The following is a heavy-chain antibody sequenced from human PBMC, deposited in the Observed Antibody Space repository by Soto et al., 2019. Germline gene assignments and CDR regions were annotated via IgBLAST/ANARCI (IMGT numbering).Heavy chain of an antibody. CDR2: ISGGGGST. CDR1: GFTFSSYA. J-gene: IGHJ4*02. Sequence: GGSLRLSCAASGFTFSSYAMSWVRQAPGKGLEWVSAISGGGGSTYYADSVKGRFTISRDNSKNTLYLQMNSLRAEDTAVYYCAKDQGGLAVAGTYYFDYWGQGTLVTVSS. V-gene: IGHV3-23*01. D-gene: IGHD6-19*01. CDR3: AKDQGGLAVAGTYYFDY.